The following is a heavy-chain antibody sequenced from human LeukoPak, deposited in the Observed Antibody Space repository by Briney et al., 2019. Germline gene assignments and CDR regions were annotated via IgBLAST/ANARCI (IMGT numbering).Heavy chain of an antibody. CDR1: GGSISSYY. D-gene: IGHD6-6*01. CDR2: IYYSGST. CDR3: ARRLYSSSTYNWFDP. Sequence: SETLSLTCTVSGGSISSYYWSWIRQPPGKGLEWIGYIYYSGSTNYNPSLKSRVTISVDTSKNQFSLKLSSVTAADTAVYYCARRLYSSSTYNWFDPWGQGTLVAVSS. V-gene: IGHV4-59*12. J-gene: IGHJ5*02.